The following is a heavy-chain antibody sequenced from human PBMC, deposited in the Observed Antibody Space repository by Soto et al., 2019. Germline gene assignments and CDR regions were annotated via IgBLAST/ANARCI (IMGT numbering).Heavy chain of an antibody. V-gene: IGHV5-51*01. D-gene: IGHD2-15*01. CDR3: ARRAAYCSGGSCYPQVYDWFDP. CDR2: IYPGDSDT. J-gene: IGHJ5*02. Sequence: GESLKISCKGSGYSFTSYWIGWVRQMPGKGLEWMGIIYPGDSDTRYSPSFQGQVTISADKSISTAYLQWSSLKASDTAMYYCARRAAYCSGGSCYPQVYDWFDPWGQGTLVTVSS. CDR1: GYSFTSYW.